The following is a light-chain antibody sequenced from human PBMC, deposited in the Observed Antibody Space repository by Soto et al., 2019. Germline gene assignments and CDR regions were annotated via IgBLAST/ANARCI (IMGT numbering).Light chain of an antibody. Sequence: DVVLTQSPLSLPLALGQPASISCRSSQGLVHRDGHTYLTWFHLRPGQSPRRLIYKVSNWDSGVPDRVSGYGSGTDFTLKISRVEAEDVGTYYCMQCTHWLWTLGQWTKVE. CDR2: KVS. V-gene: IGKV2-30*02. CDR3: MQCTHWLWT. J-gene: IGKJ1*01. CDR1: QGLVHRDGHTY.